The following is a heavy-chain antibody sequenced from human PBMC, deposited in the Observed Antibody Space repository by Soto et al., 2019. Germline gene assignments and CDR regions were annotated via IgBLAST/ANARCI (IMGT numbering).Heavy chain of an antibody. CDR3: ARGPF. CDR2: INQDGSAK. J-gene: IGHJ4*02. CDR1: GFTFGNQW. V-gene: IGHV3-7*01. Sequence: EVQLVESGGGVVQPGGSLRLSCAVSGFTFGNQWMSWVRQAPGKGLEWVANINQDGSAKSHVDSVEGRFTISRDNAKNSPYLQMNSLRVEDTAVYYCARGPFWGQGTLVTVSS. D-gene: IGHD3-3*02.